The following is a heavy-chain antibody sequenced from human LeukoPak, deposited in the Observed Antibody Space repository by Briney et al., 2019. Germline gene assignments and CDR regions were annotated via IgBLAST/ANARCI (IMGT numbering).Heavy chain of an antibody. Sequence: GGSLRLXCTSSELTFSSYWMSWVRQAPGKGLEWVANIKQDGSEKYYVDSLKGRFTISRDNAKNSLYLQMNSLRVEDTAVYYCATSQTTSGRYGNAFDIWGQGTMVTVSS. J-gene: IGHJ3*02. D-gene: IGHD6-19*01. V-gene: IGHV3-7*01. CDR1: ELTFSSYW. CDR3: ATSQTTSGRYGNAFDI. CDR2: IKQDGSEK.